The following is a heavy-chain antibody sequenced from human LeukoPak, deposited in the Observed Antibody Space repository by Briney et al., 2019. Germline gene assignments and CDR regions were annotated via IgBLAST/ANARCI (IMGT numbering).Heavy chain of an antibody. D-gene: IGHD6-19*01. CDR3: AKEGTSGWYGRGAFDI. CDR2: ISGSGGST. CDR1: GFTFSSYA. Sequence: PGGSLRLSCAASGFTFSSYAMSWVRQAPGKGLEWVSAISGSGGSTYYADSVKGRFTISRDNSKNTLYLQMNSLRAEDMALYYWAKEGTSGWYGRGAFDIWGQGTMVTVSS. J-gene: IGHJ3*02. V-gene: IGHV3-23*01.